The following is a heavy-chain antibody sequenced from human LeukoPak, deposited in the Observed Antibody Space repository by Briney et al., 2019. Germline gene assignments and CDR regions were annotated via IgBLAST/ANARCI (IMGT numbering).Heavy chain of an antibody. Sequence: SETLSLTCTVSGGSISSSSYYWGWIRQPPGTGLEWIGSIYYSGSTYYNPSLKSRVTISVDTSKNQFSLKLSSVTAADTAVYYCARHRSVVVVPAAMLYSCWFDPWGQGTLVTVSS. CDR3: ARHRSVVVVPAAMLYSCWFDP. CDR1: GGSISSSSYY. V-gene: IGHV4-39*01. D-gene: IGHD2-2*01. J-gene: IGHJ5*02. CDR2: IYYSGST.